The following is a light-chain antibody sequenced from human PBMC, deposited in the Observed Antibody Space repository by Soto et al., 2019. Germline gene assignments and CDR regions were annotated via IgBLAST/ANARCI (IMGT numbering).Light chain of an antibody. Sequence: DIVMTQSPDSLAVSLGERATINCKSSQSVLYSSNNKNYLAWYQQKPGQPPKLLIYWASTREFGVPDRFSGSGSGTDFTLTNSSLQAEDVAVYYCQQYYSTLWTFGQGTKVEIK. CDR1: QSVLYSSNNKNY. CDR2: WAS. J-gene: IGKJ1*01. V-gene: IGKV4-1*01. CDR3: QQYYSTLWT.